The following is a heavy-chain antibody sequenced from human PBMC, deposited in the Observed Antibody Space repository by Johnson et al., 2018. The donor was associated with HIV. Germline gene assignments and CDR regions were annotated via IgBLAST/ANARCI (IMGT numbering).Heavy chain of an antibody. V-gene: IGHV3-7*05. D-gene: IGHD6-13*01. CDR1: GFTFSGSW. CDR2: IKEHGSEK. CDR3: AKELQQPQRGEHALAQDAFDI. Sequence: VQLVESGGGLVKPGGSLRLSCVASGFTFSGSWMSWVRQAPGKGLEWVANIKEHGSEKYYVDSVKGRFTISRANAKNSLYLQMNSLRAEDTAVYYCAKELQQPQRGEHALAQDAFDIWGQGTMVTVSS. J-gene: IGHJ3*02.